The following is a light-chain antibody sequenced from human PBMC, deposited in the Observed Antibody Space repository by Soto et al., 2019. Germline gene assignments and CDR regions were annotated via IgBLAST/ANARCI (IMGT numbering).Light chain of an antibody. CDR1: PSISYF. V-gene: IGKV1-39*01. J-gene: IGKJ5*01. Sequence: DIQMTQSPSSLSASVGDRVTITCRARPSISYFLSGYQQKPGQAPKLLIYAASSLQSGVPSRFSGSGSGTDFNLTIISLQPEDLATYYCQQAHGTFGQGTRLDIK. CDR2: AAS. CDR3: QQAHGT.